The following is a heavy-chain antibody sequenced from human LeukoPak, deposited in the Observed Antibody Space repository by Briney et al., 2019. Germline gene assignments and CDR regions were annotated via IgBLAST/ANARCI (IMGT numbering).Heavy chain of an antibody. CDR2: ISYDGSNK. D-gene: IGHD3-9*01. V-gene: IGHV3-30-3*01. J-gene: IGHJ6*02. CDR1: GFTFSSYA. CDR3: ARDNYDILTGYYSFGVYYYYGMDA. Sequence: GGSLRLSCAASGFTFSSYAMHWVRQAPGKGLEWVAVISYDGSNKHYADSVKGRFTISRDNSKNTLYLQMNSLRAEDTAVYYCARDNYDILTGYYSFGVYYYYGMDAWGQGTTVTVSS.